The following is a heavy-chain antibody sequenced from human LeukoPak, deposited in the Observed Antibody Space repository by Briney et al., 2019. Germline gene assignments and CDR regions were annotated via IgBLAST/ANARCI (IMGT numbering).Heavy chain of an antibody. CDR1: GGSISSSNW. Sequence: PSETLSLTCAVSGGSISSSNWWSWVRQPPGKGLEWIGEIYHSGSTNYNPSLKSRVTISVDTSKNQFSLKLSSVTAADTAVYYCAREGTRVPFDYWGQGTLVTVSS. CDR3: AREGTRVPFDY. J-gene: IGHJ4*02. D-gene: IGHD1-1*01. V-gene: IGHV4-4*02. CDR2: IYHSGST.